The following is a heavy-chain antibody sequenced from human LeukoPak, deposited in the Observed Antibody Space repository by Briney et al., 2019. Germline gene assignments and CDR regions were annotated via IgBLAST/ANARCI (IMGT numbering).Heavy chain of an antibody. CDR3: ARATIFAYYFDY. D-gene: IGHD3-3*01. Sequence: GGSLRLSCAASGFTVSSNYMSWVRQAPGKGLEWVSVIYSGGHTYYADSVKGRFSISRDNSKNTLYLEMNSLRVEDTAVYYCARATIFAYYFDYWGQGTLVTVSS. J-gene: IGHJ4*02. V-gene: IGHV3-53*01. CDR2: IYSGGHT. CDR1: GFTVSSNY.